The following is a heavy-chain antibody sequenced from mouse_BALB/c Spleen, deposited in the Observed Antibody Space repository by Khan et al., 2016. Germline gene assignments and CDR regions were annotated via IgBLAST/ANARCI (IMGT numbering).Heavy chain of an antibody. V-gene: IGHV1-9*01. CDR3: ARKGEMGY. D-gene: IGHD2-3*01. CDR2: ILPGSGST. CDR1: GYTFSSYW. Sequence: QVQLKQSGAELMKPGASVKISCKATGYTFSSYWIKWVKQRPGHGLEWIGEILPGSGSTNYNEKFKGKATFTADTSSNTAYMQLSSLTSEDSAVYYCARKGEMGYWGQGTTLTVSS. J-gene: IGHJ2*01.